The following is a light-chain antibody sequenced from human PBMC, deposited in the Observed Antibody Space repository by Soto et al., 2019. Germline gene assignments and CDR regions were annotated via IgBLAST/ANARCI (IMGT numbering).Light chain of an antibody. CDR3: QKYNNWPPWT. Sequence: EIVLTQSPGTLSLSPGERVTLSCRASQSVSSNLAWYQQKPGQAPRLLIYGASNRATDIPDRFSGSGSGTEFTLTISRLQSEDFAVYYCQKYNNWPPWTFGQGTKVDIK. J-gene: IGKJ1*01. V-gene: IGKV3-15*01. CDR1: QSVSSN. CDR2: GAS.